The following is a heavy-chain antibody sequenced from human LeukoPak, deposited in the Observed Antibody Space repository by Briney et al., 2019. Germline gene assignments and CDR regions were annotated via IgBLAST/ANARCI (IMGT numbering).Heavy chain of an antibody. D-gene: IGHD2-2*01. Sequence: GGSLRLSCAASGFTFSSYTMNWVRQAPGKGLERVSGASGADGTTYYADSVKGRFTISRDNSKSTLYLQMNNLRAEDTAVYYCAKHWSYCSTTSCFFNYYYYYVDVWGKGTTVTVSS. CDR2: ASGADGTT. CDR3: AKHWSYCSTTSCFFNYYYYYVDV. V-gene: IGHV3-23*01. CDR1: GFTFSSYT. J-gene: IGHJ6*03.